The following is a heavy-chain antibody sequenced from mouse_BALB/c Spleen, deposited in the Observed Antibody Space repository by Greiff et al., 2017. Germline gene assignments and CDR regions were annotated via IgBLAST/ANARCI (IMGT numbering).Heavy chain of an antibody. Sequence: QVQLKQSGPELVKPGASVKISCKASGYAFSSSWMNWVKQRPGQGLEWIGRIYPGDGDTNYNGKFKGKATLTADKSSSTAYMQLSSLTSVDSAVYFCARGDGYGFAYWGQGTLVTVSA. V-gene: IGHV1-82*01. J-gene: IGHJ3*01. CDR1: GYAFSSSW. CDR2: IYPGDGDT. D-gene: IGHD2-2*01. CDR3: ARGDGYGFAY.